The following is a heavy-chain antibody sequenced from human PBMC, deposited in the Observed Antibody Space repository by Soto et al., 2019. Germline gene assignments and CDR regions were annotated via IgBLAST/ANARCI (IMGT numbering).Heavy chain of an antibody. CDR3: ARSIDCGSTSCPLDY. V-gene: IGHV1-69*02. J-gene: IGHJ4*02. CDR1: GGTFSSYT. D-gene: IGHD2-2*01. Sequence: SVKVSCKASGGTFSSYTISWARQAPGQGLEWMGRIIPILGIANYAQKFQGRVTITADKSTSTAYMELSSLRSEDTAVYYCARSIDCGSTSCPLDYWGQGTLVTVSS. CDR2: IIPILGIA.